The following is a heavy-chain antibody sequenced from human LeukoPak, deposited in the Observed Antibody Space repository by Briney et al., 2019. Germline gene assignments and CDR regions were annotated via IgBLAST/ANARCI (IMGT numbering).Heavy chain of an antibody. V-gene: IGHV3-23*01. CDR2: ISGSGGST. CDR1: GFTFSSYA. J-gene: IGHJ4*02. D-gene: IGHD3-22*01. Sequence: PGGSLRLSCAASGFTFSSYAMSWVRQAPGKGLEWVSAISGSGGSTYYADSVKGRFTISRDNSKNTLYLQMNSLRAEDTAVYYCAKPRGVGEVVAMGYWGQGTLVTVSS. CDR3: AKPRGVGEVVAMGY.